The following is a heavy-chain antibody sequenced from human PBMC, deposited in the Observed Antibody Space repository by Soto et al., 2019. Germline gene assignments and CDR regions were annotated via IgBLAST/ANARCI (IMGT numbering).Heavy chain of an antibody. Sequence: QVQLQESGPGLVKPSQTLSLTCTVSGGSISSGDNCWSWIRQTPGRGLEWIGHIYNGGSTYSNPSLRTRVSISVETSKNQFSLDLRSVTAADTAVYYCASGASGDKVDYWGQGALVTVSS. J-gene: IGHJ4*02. CDR2: IYNGGST. D-gene: IGHD7-27*01. V-gene: IGHV4-30-4*01. CDR3: ASGASGDKVDY. CDR1: GGSISSGDNC.